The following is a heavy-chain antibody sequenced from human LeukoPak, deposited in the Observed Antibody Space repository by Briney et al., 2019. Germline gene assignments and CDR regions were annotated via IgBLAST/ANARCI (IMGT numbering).Heavy chain of an antibody. J-gene: IGHJ4*02. CDR3: AREYGH. V-gene: IGHV4-61*02. Sequence: SQTLSLTCSVSGDSITSGSYYRTWIRQPAGKGLEWIGLIYTSGSTKYNPSLKSRITISLDTSKNQFSLQLNSVTAADTAVYYCAREYGHWGQGTLVTVSS. CDR2: IYTSGST. D-gene: IGHD3-10*01. CDR1: GDSITSGSYY.